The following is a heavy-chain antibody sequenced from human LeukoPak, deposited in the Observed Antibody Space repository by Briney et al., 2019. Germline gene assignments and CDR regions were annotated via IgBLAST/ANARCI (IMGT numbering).Heavy chain of an antibody. CDR1: GYTFTGYY. CDR2: INPNSGGT. D-gene: IGHD3-22*01. J-gene: IGHJ4*02. CDR3: ARSSAIGHYDSSGYLDY. V-gene: IGHV1-2*02. Sequence: ASVKVSCKASGYTFTGYYMHWVRQAPGQGLEWMGWINPNSGGTNYAQKFQGRFTMTRDTSISTAYMELSRLRSDDTAVYYCARSSAIGHYDSSGYLDYWGQGTLVTVSS.